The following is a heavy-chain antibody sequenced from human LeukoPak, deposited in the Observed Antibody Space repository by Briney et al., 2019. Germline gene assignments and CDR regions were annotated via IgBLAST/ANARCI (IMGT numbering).Heavy chain of an antibody. CDR3: ARAFDY. J-gene: IGHJ4*02. Sequence: GGSLRLSCAASGFTFGPYTMNWVRQAPGKGLEWVSYISSSSDTIYYADSVKGRFTISRDNAKNSLYLQMNSLRVEDTAVYYCARAFDYWGQGTLVTVSS. V-gene: IGHV3-48*04. CDR2: ISSSSDTI. CDR1: GFTFGPYT.